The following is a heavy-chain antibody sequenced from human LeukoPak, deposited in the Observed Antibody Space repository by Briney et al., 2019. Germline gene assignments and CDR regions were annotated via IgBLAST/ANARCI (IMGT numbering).Heavy chain of an antibody. J-gene: IGHJ5*02. Sequence: GGSLRLSCAASGFTVSNNYMSWVRQAPGKGLEWVSVIYSGGSTYYADSVKGRFTISRDNSKNTLYLQMNSLRAEDTAVYYCARVDYYGSGRPWGQGTLVTVSS. V-gene: IGHV3-53*01. CDR2: IYSGGST. CDR1: GFTVSNNY. CDR3: ARVDYYGSGRP. D-gene: IGHD3-10*01.